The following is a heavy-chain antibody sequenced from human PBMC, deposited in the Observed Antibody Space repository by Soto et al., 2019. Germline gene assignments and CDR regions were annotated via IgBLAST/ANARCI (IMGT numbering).Heavy chain of an antibody. V-gene: IGHV3-23*01. D-gene: IGHD1-1*01. Sequence: EVQLLESGGGLVQPGGSLRLSCAASGFTFSTYAMNWVRQAPGIGLEWVSAISGSGGSIHYADSVKGRFTISRDNSKNTLYLQMNSLRDEDTAVYHCVKGYWKGDVWGQGTTVTVSS. CDR2: ISGSGGSI. CDR1: GFTFSTYA. J-gene: IGHJ6*02. CDR3: VKGYWKGDV.